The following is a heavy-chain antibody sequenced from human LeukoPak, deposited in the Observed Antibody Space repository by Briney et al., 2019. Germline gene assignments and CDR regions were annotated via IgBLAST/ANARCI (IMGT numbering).Heavy chain of an antibody. Sequence: PGGSLRLSCAASGFTVSSNYMSWVRQAPGKGLEWVSVIYSGGSTYYADSVKGRFTISRDNSKNTVYLQVDSLRTEDTAVYYCAKGRQYSFDYLIDYWGQGTLVTVSS. J-gene: IGHJ4*02. CDR1: GFTVSSNY. D-gene: IGHD3-9*01. CDR2: IYSGGST. CDR3: AKGRQYSFDYLIDY. V-gene: IGHV3-53*05.